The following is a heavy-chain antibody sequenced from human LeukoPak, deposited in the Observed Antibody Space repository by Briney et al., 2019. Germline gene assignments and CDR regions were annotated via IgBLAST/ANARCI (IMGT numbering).Heavy chain of an antibody. CDR1: GGTFSSYA. D-gene: IGHD3-10*01. CDR2: IIPIFGTA. V-gene: IGHV1-69*13. Sequence: ASVKVSCKASGGTFSSYAISWVRQAPGQGLEWMGGIIPIFGTANYAQKFQGRVTITADESTSTAYMELSSLRSEDTAVYYCARGRAMVRGVITYPFDYWGQGTLVTVSS. CDR3: ARGRAMVRGVITYPFDY. J-gene: IGHJ4*02.